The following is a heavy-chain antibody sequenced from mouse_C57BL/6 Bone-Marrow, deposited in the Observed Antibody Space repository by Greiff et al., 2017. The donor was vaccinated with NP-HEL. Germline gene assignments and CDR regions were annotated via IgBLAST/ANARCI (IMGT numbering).Heavy chain of an antibody. CDR1: GFTFTDYY. Sequence: EVKVEESGGGLVQPGGSLSLSCAASGFTFTDYYMSWVRQPPGKALEWLGFIRNKANGYTTEYSASVKGRFTISRDNSQSILYLQMNALRAEDSATYYCARYGLTGTYYYAMDYWGQGTSVTVSS. D-gene: IGHD4-1*01. V-gene: IGHV7-3*01. CDR3: ARYGLTGTYYYAMDY. J-gene: IGHJ4*01. CDR2: IRNKANGYTT.